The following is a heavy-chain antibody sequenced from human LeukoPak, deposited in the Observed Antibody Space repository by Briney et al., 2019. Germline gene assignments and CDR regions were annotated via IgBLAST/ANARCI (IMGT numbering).Heavy chain of an antibody. CDR3: ARVRLYDFWSGYYLDAFDI. D-gene: IGHD3-3*01. CDR1: GFTFSSYW. CDR2: IKQDGSEK. V-gene: IGHV3-7*01. J-gene: IGHJ3*02. Sequence: GGSLRLSCAASGFTFSSYWMSWVRQAPGKGLEWVANIKQDGSEKYYVDSVKGRFTISRDNAKNSLYLQMNSLRAEDTAVYYCARVRLYDFWSGYYLDAFDIWGQGTMVTVSS.